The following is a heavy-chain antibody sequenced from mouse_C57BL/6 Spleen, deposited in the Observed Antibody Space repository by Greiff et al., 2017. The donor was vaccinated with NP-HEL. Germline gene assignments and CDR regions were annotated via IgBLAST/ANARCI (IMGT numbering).Heavy chain of an antibody. D-gene: IGHD4-1*01. Sequence: EVKLEESGGGLVQPGGSMKLSCVASGFTFSNYWMNWVRQSPEKGLEWVAQIRLKSDNYATHYAESVKGRFTISRDDSKSSVYLQMNNLRAEDTGIYYCTGLGGWFAYWGQGTLVTVSA. CDR1: GFTFSNYW. CDR3: TGLGGWFAY. V-gene: IGHV6-3*01. J-gene: IGHJ3*01. CDR2: IRLKSDNYAT.